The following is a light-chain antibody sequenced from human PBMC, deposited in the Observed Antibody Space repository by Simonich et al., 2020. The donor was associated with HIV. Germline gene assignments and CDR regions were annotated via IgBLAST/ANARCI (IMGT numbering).Light chain of an antibody. J-gene: IGKJ5*01. CDR1: QSLLHSDGKTY. CDR2: EVS. CDR3: MQARQTLPVT. Sequence: DIVMTQTPLSLSVTPGQPASISCKFSQSLLHSDGKTYLYWYLQKPGQSPQLLIEEVSNRFSGVPDRFSGSGSGTDFTLKISRVEAEDVGVYYCMQARQTLPVTFGQGTRLEIK. V-gene: IGKV2-29*03.